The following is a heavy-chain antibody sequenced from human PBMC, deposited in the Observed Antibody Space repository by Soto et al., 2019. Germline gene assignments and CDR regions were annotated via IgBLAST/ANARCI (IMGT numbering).Heavy chain of an antibody. J-gene: IGHJ4*02. V-gene: IGHV1-2*02. Sequence: SVKVSCKASGYSFSGHYMHWVRQAPGQGLEWVGWINPNSGGTNYAEDFQGRITMTRDTSISTAYMELSSLRSDDTALYYCARGGFWSAYYTSPHDYRGPGTLDTVSS. CDR2: INPNSGGT. D-gene: IGHD3-3*01. CDR3: ARGGFWSAYYTSPHDY. CDR1: GYSFSGHY.